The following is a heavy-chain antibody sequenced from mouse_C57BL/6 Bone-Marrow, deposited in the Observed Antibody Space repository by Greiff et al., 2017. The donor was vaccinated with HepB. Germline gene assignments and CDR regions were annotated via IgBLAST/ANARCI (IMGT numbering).Heavy chain of an antibody. Sequence: EVQLQESGGGLVQPGGSMKLSCAASGFTFSDAWMDWVRQSPEKGLEWVAEIRNKANNHATYYAESVKGRFTISREDSKSSVYLQMNSLRAEDTGIYYCTRNYASMAMDYWGQGTSVTVSS. J-gene: IGHJ4*01. D-gene: IGHD2-3*01. V-gene: IGHV6-6*01. CDR2: IRNKANNHAT. CDR1: GFTFSDAW. CDR3: TRNYASMAMDY.